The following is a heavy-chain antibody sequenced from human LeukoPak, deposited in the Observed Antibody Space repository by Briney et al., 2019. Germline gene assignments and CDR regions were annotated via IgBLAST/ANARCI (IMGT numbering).Heavy chain of an antibody. CDR3: ARDREVRGVIITNYYGMDV. J-gene: IGHJ6*04. D-gene: IGHD3-10*01. CDR1: GFTFSSYA. Sequence: GGSLRLSCAASGFTFSSYAMHWVRQAPGKGLEWVAVISYDGSNKYYADSVKGRFTISRDNSKNTLYLQMNSLRAEDTAVYYCARDREVRGVIITNYYGMDVWGEGTTVTVSS. CDR2: ISYDGSNK. V-gene: IGHV3-30*04.